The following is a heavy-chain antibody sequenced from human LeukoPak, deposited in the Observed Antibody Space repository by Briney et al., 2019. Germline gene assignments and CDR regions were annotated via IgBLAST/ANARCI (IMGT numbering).Heavy chain of an antibody. CDR2: MNPNSGNT. CDR3: ARGRYCSSTSGCNWFDP. Sequence: ASVKVSCKASGYTFTSYDINWVRQATGQGLEWMGWMNPNSGNTGYAQKFQGRVTITRNTSISTAYMELSSLRSEDTAVYYCARGRYCSSTSGCNWFDPWGQGTLVTVSS. V-gene: IGHV1-8*03. D-gene: IGHD2-2*01. CDR1: GYTFTSYD. J-gene: IGHJ5*02.